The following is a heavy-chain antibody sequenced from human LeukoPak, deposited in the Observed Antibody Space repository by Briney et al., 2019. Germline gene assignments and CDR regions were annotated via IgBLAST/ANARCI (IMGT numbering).Heavy chain of an antibody. CDR2: IYFIGST. J-gene: IGHJ4*02. CDR3: ARDKASTKTGIAAAATNDPVFGY. Sequence: SETLSLTCTVSGGSISSSSHYWGWIRQPPGKGLEWIGSIYFIGSTDYNPSLKSRVSISIDTSKNQFSLKLISVTAADTAVYYCARDKASTKTGIAAAATNDPVFGYWGQGTLVTVSS. CDR1: GGSISSSSHY. D-gene: IGHD6-13*01. V-gene: IGHV4-39*07.